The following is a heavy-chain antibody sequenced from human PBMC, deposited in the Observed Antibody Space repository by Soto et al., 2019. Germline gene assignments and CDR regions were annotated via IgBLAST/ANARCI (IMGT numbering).Heavy chain of an antibody. V-gene: IGHV1-2*02. D-gene: IGHD2-21*02. CDR3: ASGGPIVEVTAIVYNWFDP. Sequence: VASVKVSCKASGYTFTGYYMHWVRQAPGQGLEWMGWINPNSGGTNYAQKFQGRVTMTRDTSISTAYMELSRLRSDDTAVYYCASGGPIVEVTAIVYNWFDPWGQGTLVTVSS. CDR2: INPNSGGT. J-gene: IGHJ5*02. CDR1: GYTFTGYY.